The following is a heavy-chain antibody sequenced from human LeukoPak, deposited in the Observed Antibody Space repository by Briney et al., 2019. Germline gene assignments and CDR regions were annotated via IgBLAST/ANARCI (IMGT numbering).Heavy chain of an antibody. CDR3: ARVQGDMVRGVIIFGYYFDF. CDR2: ISSSSSYI. CDR1: GFTFSSYS. V-gene: IGHV3-21*01. Sequence: GGSLRLSCAASGFTFSSYSMNWVRQAPGKGLEWVSSISSSSSYIYYADSVKGRFTISRDNAKNSLYLQMNSLRAEDTAVYYCARVQGDMVRGVIIFGYYFDFWGQGTLVTVSS. D-gene: IGHD3-10*01. J-gene: IGHJ4*02.